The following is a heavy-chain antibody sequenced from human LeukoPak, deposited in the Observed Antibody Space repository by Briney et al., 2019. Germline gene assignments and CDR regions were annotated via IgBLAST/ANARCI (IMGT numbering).Heavy chain of an antibody. V-gene: IGHV1-18*01. Sequence: GASVKVSCKASGYTFTSYGISWVRQAPGQGLEWMGWISAYNGNTNYAQKLQGRVTMTTDTSTSTAYMELRSLRSDDTAVYYCARDSVWFGELLLNYYGMDVWGQGTTVTVSS. D-gene: IGHD3-10*01. CDR2: ISAYNGNT. CDR1: GYTFTSYG. J-gene: IGHJ6*02. CDR3: ARDSVWFGELLLNYYGMDV.